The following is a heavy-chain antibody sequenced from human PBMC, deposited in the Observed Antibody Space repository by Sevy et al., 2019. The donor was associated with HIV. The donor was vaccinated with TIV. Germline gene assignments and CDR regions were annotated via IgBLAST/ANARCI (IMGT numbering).Heavy chain of an antibody. V-gene: IGHV5-51*01. Sequence: GESLKISCKTSGYNFNTYWIGWVRQKPGKGLEWMGIIYPGDSDTRYSPSFQGRVTISADKSISTAYMQWSSLEASDTAMFYCAAAARPMQGFDQWGQGTLVTVSS. CDR2: IYPGDSDT. D-gene: IGHD6-13*01. CDR3: AAAARPMQGFDQ. J-gene: IGHJ4*02. CDR1: GYNFNTYW.